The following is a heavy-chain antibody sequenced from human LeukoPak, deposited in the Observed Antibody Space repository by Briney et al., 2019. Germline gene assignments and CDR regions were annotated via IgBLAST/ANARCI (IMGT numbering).Heavy chain of an antibody. CDR2: MYHSGSN. Sequence: SETLSLTCSVSGYSISSVYYGTWTRKPPGKGLEWIGSMYHSGSNYESQYLKSRVTMSVDTSKDQFSLKLTSVTAADTAVYYCARQRYCHSTSCYFDYWGQGTLVTVSS. CDR3: ARQRYCHSTSCYFDY. CDR1: GYSISSVYY. D-gene: IGHD2-2*01. J-gene: IGHJ4*02. V-gene: IGHV4-38-2*01.